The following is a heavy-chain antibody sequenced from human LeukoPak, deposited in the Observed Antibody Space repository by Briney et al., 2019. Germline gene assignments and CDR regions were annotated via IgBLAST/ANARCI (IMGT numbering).Heavy chain of an antibody. CDR1: GFTFSDYY. CDR3: ARYSSSWYDYYYYGMDV. V-gene: IGHV3-11*01. J-gene: IGHJ6*02. Sequence: PGGSLRLSCAASGFTFSDYYMSWIRQAPGKGLEWVSYISSRGSTIYYADSVKGRFTISRDNAKNSLYLQMNSLRAEDTAVYYCARYSSSWYDYYYYGMDVWGQGTTVTVSS. D-gene: IGHD6-13*01. CDR2: ISSRGSTI.